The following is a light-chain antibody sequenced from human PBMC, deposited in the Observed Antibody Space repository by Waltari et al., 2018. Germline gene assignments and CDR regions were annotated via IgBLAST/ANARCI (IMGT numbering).Light chain of an antibody. CDR1: SSNIGGFSF. Sequence: QSALTQPPSASGSLGQSVTISCTGTSSNIGGFSFVSWYQQHPGKAPKLIIFEVNKRPSGVPDRFSGSKSGNTASLTVSGLQPEDEAEYFCSSFAGFNNVIFGVGTKVTVL. CDR2: EVN. CDR3: SSFAGFNNVI. J-gene: IGLJ2*01. V-gene: IGLV2-8*01.